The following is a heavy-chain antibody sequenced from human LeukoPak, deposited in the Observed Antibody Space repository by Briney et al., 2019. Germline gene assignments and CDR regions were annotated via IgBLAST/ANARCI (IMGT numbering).Heavy chain of an antibody. J-gene: IGHJ6*02. D-gene: IGHD3-3*01. Sequence: KVSCKASGGTFSSYSISWVRQAPGQGLEWMGGIIPIFGTANYAQKFQGRVTITADESTSTAYMELSSLRSDDTAVYYCASSRSAYYGMDVWGQGTTVTVSS. CDR3: ASSRSAYYGMDV. CDR1: GGTFSSYS. V-gene: IGHV1-69*01. CDR2: IIPIFGTA.